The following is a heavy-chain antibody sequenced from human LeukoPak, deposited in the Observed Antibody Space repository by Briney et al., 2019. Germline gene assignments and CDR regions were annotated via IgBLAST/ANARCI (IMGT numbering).Heavy chain of an antibody. V-gene: IGHV1-69*13. CDR3: ARGRRGFWSGYYLDY. CDR1: GGTFCSYA. Sequence: SVKVSCKASGGTFCSYAISWVRQAPGQGLEWMGGIIPIFGTANYAQKFQGRVTITADESTSTAYMELSSLRSEDTAVYYCARGRRGFWSGYYLDYWGQGTLVTVSS. CDR2: IIPIFGTA. D-gene: IGHD3-3*01. J-gene: IGHJ4*02.